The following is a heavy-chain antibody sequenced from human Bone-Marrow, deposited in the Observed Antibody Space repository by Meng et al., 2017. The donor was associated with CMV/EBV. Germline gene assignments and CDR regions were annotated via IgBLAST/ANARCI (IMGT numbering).Heavy chain of an antibody. CDR2: IYAGDSDT. D-gene: IGHD6-19*01. CDR1: GYRFTTYW. J-gene: IGHJ4*02. CDR3: ARLPYSSGWSSFDY. V-gene: IGHV5-51*01. Sequence: KVSCKGSGYRFTTYWIGWVRHMPGKGLEWMGIIYAGDSDTRYSPSFQGQVTISADKSISTAYLQWSSLKASDTAMYYCARLPYSSGWSSFDYWGQGTLVTVSS.